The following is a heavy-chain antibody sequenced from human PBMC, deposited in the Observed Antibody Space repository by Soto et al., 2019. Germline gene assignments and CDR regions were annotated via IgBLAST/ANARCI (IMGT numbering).Heavy chain of an antibody. V-gene: IGHV4-39*02. Sequence: QLQLQESGPGLVKPSETLSLTCTVSGGSISSGRYYWGWIRQPPGKGLEWIGSIYNTGTTHYNPSLKSRTTISVDTSKNHFSLQLTSVTAADTAVYFCARRPATGPTLGHYYYDSLDVWGPGTTVTVS. CDR3: ARRPATGPTLGHYYYDSLDV. CDR2: IYNTGTT. CDR1: GGSISSGRYY. D-gene: IGHD1-1*01. J-gene: IGHJ6*02.